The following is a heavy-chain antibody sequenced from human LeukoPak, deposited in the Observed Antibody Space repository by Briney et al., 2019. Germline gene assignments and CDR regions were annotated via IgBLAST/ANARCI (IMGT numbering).Heavy chain of an antibody. D-gene: IGHD6-13*01. V-gene: IGHV4-59*08. J-gene: IGHJ4*02. CDR2: IYYSGST. CDR3: ASHLIAAAGMLDY. Sequence: RPSETLSLTCTVSGGSISSYYWSWIRQPPGKGLEWIGYIYYSGSTNYNPSLKSRVTISVDTSKNQFSLKLSSVTAADTAVYYCASHLIAAAGMLDYWGQGTLVTVSS. CDR1: GGSISSYY.